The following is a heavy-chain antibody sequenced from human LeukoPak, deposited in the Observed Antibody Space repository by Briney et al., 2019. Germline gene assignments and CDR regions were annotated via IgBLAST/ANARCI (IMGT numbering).Heavy chain of an antibody. D-gene: IGHD4-17*01. Sequence: ASVKVSCKASGYTFIDYYIHWVRQAPGQGLEFLGWISPDSGGTNYPQKFQGRVTLTRDTSISTAYMELSRLRSGDTAVYYCARGFYIDYGYWFDPWGLGTLVTVSS. CDR2: ISPDSGGT. V-gene: IGHV1-2*02. J-gene: IGHJ5*02. CDR1: GYTFIDYY. CDR3: ARGFYIDYGYWFDP.